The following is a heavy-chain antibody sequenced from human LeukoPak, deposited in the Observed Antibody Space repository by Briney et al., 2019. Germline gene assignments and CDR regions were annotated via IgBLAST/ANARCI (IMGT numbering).Heavy chain of an antibody. CDR3: ARHVSYSGSYRDYFDY. D-gene: IGHD1-26*01. Sequence: SETLSLTCTVSGVSISSYYWSWLRQPPGKGLEWIGYIYTSGSTNYNPSLKSRVTISVGTSKNQFSLKLSSVTAADTAVYYCARHVSYSGSYRDYFDYWGQGTLVTVSS. CDR2: IYTSGST. CDR1: GVSISSYY. J-gene: IGHJ4*02. V-gene: IGHV4-4*09.